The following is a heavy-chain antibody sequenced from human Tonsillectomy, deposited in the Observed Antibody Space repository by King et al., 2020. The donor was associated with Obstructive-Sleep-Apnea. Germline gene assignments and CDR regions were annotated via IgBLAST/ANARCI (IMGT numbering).Heavy chain of an antibody. CDR3: ARALYYYGSGSYYFFDY. V-gene: IGHV4-39*07. CDR1: GGSISSSSYY. D-gene: IGHD3-10*01. Sequence: QLQESGPGLVKPSETLSLTCTVSGGSISSSSYYWGWIRQPPGKGLEWIGSIYYSGSTYSNPSLKSRVTISVYTSKNQFSLKLSSVTAADTAVYYCARALYYYGSGSYYFFDYWGQGTLVTVSS. J-gene: IGHJ4*02. CDR2: IYYSGST.